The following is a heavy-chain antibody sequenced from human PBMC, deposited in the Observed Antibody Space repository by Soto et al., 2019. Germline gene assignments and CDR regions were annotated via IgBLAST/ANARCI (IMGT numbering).Heavy chain of an antibody. J-gene: IGHJ5*02. CDR2: TNDSGST. D-gene: IGHD1-1*01. CDR3: ARHRTGSRGVDL. Sequence: QVQLQQWGAGLLKPSETLSRICGVYGGSLSGYYWIWIRQSPGRGLEWNGETNDSGSTKYNPSLKSRVTISIDTSKNQFSLRLNSVTAADTAVYYCARHRTGSRGVDLWGQGMMVTVSS. V-gene: IGHV4-34*01. CDR1: GGSLSGYY.